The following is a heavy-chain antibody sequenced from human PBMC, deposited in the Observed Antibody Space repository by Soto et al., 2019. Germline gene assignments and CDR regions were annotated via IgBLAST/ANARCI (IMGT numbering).Heavy chain of an antibody. CDR1: GFIFSDYY. J-gene: IGHJ6*02. CDR3: ARAWKIEKFGVISMSKGLDV. CDR2: SSNRDRST. D-gene: IGHD3-3*01. V-gene: IGHV3-11*01. Sequence: GGSLRLSCAASGFIFSDYYMTWIRQAPGKGLEWLSCSSNRDRSTYYADSVKDRFVVSKDDAKNLVYLQMNSLRAEDTAVYFCARAWKIEKFGVISMSKGLDVWGQGTTVTVSS.